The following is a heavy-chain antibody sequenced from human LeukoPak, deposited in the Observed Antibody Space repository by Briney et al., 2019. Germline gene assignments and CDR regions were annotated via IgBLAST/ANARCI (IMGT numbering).Heavy chain of an antibody. J-gene: IGHJ4*02. V-gene: IGHV4-39*01. Sequence: SETLSLTCTVSGGSISSSSDYWGWIRQPPGKGLEWIGSIYYGGTTYYNPSLKSRVTISVDTSKNQFFLKLSSVTAADTAIYYCARRKSGYDYRIFDYWGQGTLVTVSS. CDR1: GGSISSSSDY. CDR2: IYYGGTT. CDR3: ARRKSGYDYRIFDY. D-gene: IGHD5-12*01.